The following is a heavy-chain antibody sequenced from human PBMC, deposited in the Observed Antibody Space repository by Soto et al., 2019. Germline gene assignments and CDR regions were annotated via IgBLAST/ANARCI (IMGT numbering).Heavy chain of an antibody. J-gene: IGHJ4*02. Sequence: ASVKVSCKASGYTFTRYAMHWVRQAPGQRLEWMGWINAGNGNTRYSQKFQGRVTITRDTSASTAYMELSSLRSEDTAVYYCARVGGGNWYFDYWGQGTLVTVSS. CDR2: INAGNGNT. D-gene: IGHD2-15*01. V-gene: IGHV1-3*01. CDR1: GYTFTRYA. CDR3: ARVGGGNWYFDY.